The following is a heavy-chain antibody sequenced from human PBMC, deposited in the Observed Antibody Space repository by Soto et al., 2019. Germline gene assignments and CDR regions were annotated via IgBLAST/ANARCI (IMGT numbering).Heavy chain of an antibody. D-gene: IGHD5-12*01. V-gene: IGHV3-33*01. CDR1: GFNFGNFG. Sequence: GGSLRLSCVASGFNFGNFGMHWVRQAPGKGLEWLTVISNDENIKQDSVRGRFAIARDNSKNTLYLHLTSLRAEDTAIYYCARGLRGVLDNWGQGTLVTVSS. CDR2: ISNDENIK. J-gene: IGHJ4*02. CDR3: ARGLRGVLDN.